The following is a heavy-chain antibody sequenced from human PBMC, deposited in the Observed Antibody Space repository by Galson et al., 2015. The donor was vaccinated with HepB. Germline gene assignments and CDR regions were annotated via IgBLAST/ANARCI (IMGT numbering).Heavy chain of an antibody. D-gene: IGHD3-3*01. J-gene: IGHJ5*02. CDR2: IYHSGST. V-gene: IGHV4-30-2*01. Sequence: TLSLTCAVSGGSISSGGYSWSWIRQPPGKGLEWIGYIYHSGSTYYNPSLKSRVTISVDRSKNQFSLKLSSVTAADTAVYYCARGMVDFWSGLTLYNWFDPWGQGTLVTASS. CDR3: ARGMVDFWSGLTLYNWFDP. CDR1: GGSISSGGYS.